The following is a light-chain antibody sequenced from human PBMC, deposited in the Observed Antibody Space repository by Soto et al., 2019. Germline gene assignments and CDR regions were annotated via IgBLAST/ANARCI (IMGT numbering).Light chain of an antibody. CDR1: QSVSDSY. V-gene: IGKV3-20*01. Sequence: EIVLTQSPGTLSLSPGERATLSCRASQSVSDSYLAWYQQKPGQAPRLLIYASSRAAGIPDRFSGSGSGTDFTLTISRLEPEYFALYYCQHYCTSALFGPGTNVHIK. CDR2: AS. J-gene: IGKJ3*01. CDR3: QHYCTSAL.